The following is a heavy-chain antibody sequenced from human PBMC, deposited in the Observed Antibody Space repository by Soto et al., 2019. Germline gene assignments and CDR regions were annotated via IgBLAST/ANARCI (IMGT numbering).Heavy chain of an antibody. Sequence: ASVKVSCKASGYTFTGYYMHWVRQAPGQGLEWMGWINPNSGGTNYAQKSQGWVTMTRDTSISTAYMELMRLRSDDTAVYYCAGGGYCSGGSCYAGAFDIWGKGTLVTVSS. CDR2: INPNSGGT. CDR3: AGGGYCSGGSCYAGAFDI. V-gene: IGHV1-2*04. CDR1: GYTFTGYY. D-gene: IGHD2-15*01. J-gene: IGHJ3*02.